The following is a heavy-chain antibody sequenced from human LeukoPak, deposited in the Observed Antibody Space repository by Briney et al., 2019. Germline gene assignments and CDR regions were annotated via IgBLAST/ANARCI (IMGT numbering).Heavy chain of an antibody. CDR2: INPNSGGT. CDR3: ARDGEYSYGNDY. Sequence: ASVKVSCKAPGYTFTGYYMHWVRQAPGQGLEWMGWINPNSGGTNYAQKFQGRVTMTRDTSISTAYMELSRLRSDDTAVYYCARDGEYSYGNDYWGPGTLVTVSS. CDR1: GYTFTGYY. J-gene: IGHJ4*02. D-gene: IGHD5-18*01. V-gene: IGHV1-2*02.